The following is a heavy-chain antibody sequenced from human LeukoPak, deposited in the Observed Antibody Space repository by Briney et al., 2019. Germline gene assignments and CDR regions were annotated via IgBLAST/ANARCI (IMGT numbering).Heavy chain of an antibody. Sequence: GGSLRLSCAASGFTFSSYAMHWVRQAPGKGLEYVSAISSNGGSTYYANSVKGRFTISRDNSKNTLYLQMNSLRAEDTAVYYCARDLRKIAVAGTYYYDMDVWGQGTTVTVSS. D-gene: IGHD6-19*01. J-gene: IGHJ6*02. CDR1: GFTFSSYA. V-gene: IGHV3-64*01. CDR3: ARDLRKIAVAGTYYYDMDV. CDR2: ISSNGGST.